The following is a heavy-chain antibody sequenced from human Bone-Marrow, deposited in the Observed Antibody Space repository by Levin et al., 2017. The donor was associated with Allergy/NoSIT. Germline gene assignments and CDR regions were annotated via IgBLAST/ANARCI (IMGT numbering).Heavy chain of an antibody. D-gene: IGHD2-21*01. J-gene: IGHJ4*02. Sequence: SETLSLTCSVSGGSVSSTFYYWRWIRQPPGKGLEWMGYVYFTGTTYYRPSLKSRLTMSVDTSENQFSLKLTSVTAADTAVYFCAREGEASSGSHYFDSWGQGTLVTVSS. CDR2: VYFTGTT. CDR1: GGSVSSTFYY. V-gene: IGHV4-30-4*01. CDR3: AREGEASSGSHYFDS.